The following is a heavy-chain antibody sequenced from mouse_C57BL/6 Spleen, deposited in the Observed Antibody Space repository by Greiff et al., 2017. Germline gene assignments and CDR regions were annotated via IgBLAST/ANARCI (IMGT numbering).Heavy chain of an antibody. CDR3: ARGHYGNYVAMDY. V-gene: IGHV1-82*01. Sequence: QVQLQQSGPELVKPGASVKISCKASGYAFSSSWMNWVKQRPGKGLEWIGRIYPGDGDTNYNGKFKGKATLTADKSSSTAYMQLSSRTSEYSSVYFCARGHYGNYVAMDYWGQGTSVTVSS. D-gene: IGHD2-1*01. CDR1: GYAFSSSW. CDR2: IYPGDGDT. J-gene: IGHJ4*01.